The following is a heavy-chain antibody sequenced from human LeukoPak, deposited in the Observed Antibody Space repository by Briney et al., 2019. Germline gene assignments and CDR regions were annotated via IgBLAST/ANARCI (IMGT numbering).Heavy chain of an antibody. D-gene: IGHD2-15*01. CDR3: ARLGYCSGGSCRSDNWFDP. CDR2: FYYSGST. V-gene: IGHV4-59*01. J-gene: IGHJ5*02. Sequence: SETLSPTCTVSAPSISDYYWSWIRQPPGKGLQGIGYFYYSGSTNYNPFLKRRVTISIETSKNQFSLQLSSVTAADTAVYYCARLGYCSGGSCRSDNWFDPWGPGTLVTVSS. CDR1: APSISDYY.